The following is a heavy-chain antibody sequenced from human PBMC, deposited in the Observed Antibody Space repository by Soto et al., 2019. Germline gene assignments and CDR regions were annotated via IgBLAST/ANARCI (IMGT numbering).Heavy chain of an antibody. CDR1: GGSISSYY. D-gene: IGHD6-13*01. J-gene: IGHJ4*02. V-gene: IGHV4-59*08. CDR3: ARQSGGVAAAAHDY. CDR2: IYYSGST. Sequence: SETLSLTCTVSGGSISSYYWSWIRQPPGKGLEWIGYIYYSGSTNYNPSLKSRVTISVDTSKNQFSLKLSSVTAADTAVYYCARQSGGVAAAAHDYWGQGTLVTVSS.